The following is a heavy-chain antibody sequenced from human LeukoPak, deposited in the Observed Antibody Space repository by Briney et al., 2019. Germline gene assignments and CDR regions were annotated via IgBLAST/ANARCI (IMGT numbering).Heavy chain of an antibody. CDR1: GGSFSGYY. V-gene: IGHV4-34*01. J-gene: IGHJ4*02. Sequence: PSETLSLTCAVYGGSFSGYYWSWIRQPPGKGLEWIGEINHSGSTNYNPSLKSRVTISVDTSKNRFSLKLSSVTAADTAVYYCARGEGAVDYWGQGTLVTVSS. CDR2: INHSGST. D-gene: IGHD1-26*01. CDR3: ARGEGAVDY.